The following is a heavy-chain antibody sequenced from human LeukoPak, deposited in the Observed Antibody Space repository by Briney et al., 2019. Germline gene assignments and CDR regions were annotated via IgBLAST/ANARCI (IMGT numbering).Heavy chain of an antibody. CDR3: AKQLGYCSDGSCYFPY. CDR2: ISNNGGYT. CDR1: GFTFSSSA. J-gene: IGHJ4*02. V-gene: IGHV3-23*01. Sequence: PGGSLRLSCAASGFTFSSSAMSWVRQAPGKGLERVSAISNNGGYTYYADSVQGRLTISRDNSKSTLCLQMNSLRAEDTAVYYCAKQLGYCSDGSCYFPYWGQGTLVTVSS. D-gene: IGHD2-15*01.